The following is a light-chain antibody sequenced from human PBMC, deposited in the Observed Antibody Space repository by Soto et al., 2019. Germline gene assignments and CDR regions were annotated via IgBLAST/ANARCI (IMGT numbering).Light chain of an antibody. V-gene: IGKV3-11*01. CDR2: DSS. CDR3: HQRASWPWT. Sequence: EIVLTQSPATLSLSPGERATLSCRASQGVRSYVAWYQQKAGQAPRLLIYDSSKRPTGIPARFSGSGSGTDFTLTIPSLEPEDFAVYYCHQRASWPWTFGQGTKVDIK. CDR1: QGVRSY. J-gene: IGKJ1*01.